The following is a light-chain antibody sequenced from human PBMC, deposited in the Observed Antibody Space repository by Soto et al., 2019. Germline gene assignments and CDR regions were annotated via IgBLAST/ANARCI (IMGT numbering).Light chain of an antibody. J-gene: IGKJ2*01. CDR3: QQSYSTPYP. V-gene: IGKV1-39*01. CDR2: AAS. Sequence: DIQMTQPPSSLSASVGYRVTITCRASQSISSYLNWYQQKPGKAPKLLIYAASSLQRGVPSRFSCSGSATDFPLTISSLQPEDFATYYCQQSYSTPYPLGQGTKLEIK. CDR1: QSISSY.